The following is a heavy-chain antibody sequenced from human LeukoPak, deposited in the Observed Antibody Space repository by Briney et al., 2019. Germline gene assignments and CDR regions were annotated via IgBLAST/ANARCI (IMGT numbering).Heavy chain of an antibody. Sequence: GGSLRLSCAASGFTFSSYGMHWVRQAPGKGLEWVARINPNGITTTYTDSVKGRFTISRDNAKNTLYLQMNSLRAEDTAVYYCGRDLGGRSGYWGQGTLVTVSS. J-gene: IGHJ4*02. CDR3: GRDLGGRSGY. CDR1: GFTFSSYG. V-gene: IGHV3-74*01. D-gene: IGHD1-26*01. CDR2: INPNGITT.